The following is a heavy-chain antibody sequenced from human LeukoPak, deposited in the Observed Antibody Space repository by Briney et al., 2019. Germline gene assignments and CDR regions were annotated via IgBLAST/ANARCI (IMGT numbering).Heavy chain of an antibody. V-gene: IGHV4-30-4*08. J-gene: IGHJ5*02. CDR1: GGSISSGDYY. Sequence: PSETLSLTCTVSGGSISSGDYYWNWIRQPPGKGLEWIGYIYYSGSTYYNPSLKSRVTISVDTSKNQFSLKLSSVTAADTAVYYCARDRRTYCSSTSCYPRGMNWFDPWGQGTLVTVSS. CDR3: ARDRRTYCSSTSCYPRGMNWFDP. D-gene: IGHD2-2*01. CDR2: IYYSGST.